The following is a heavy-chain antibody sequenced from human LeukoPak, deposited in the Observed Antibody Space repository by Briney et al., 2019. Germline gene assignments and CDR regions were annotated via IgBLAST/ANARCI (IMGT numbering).Heavy chain of an antibody. D-gene: IGHD3-16*01. CDR3: ARTIRFSNPFTYYYYMDV. V-gene: IGHV1-8*03. J-gene: IGHJ6*03. Sequence: GASVKVSCKASGYTFTSYDINWVRQATGQGLEWMGWMNPNSGNTGYAQKFQGRVTITRNTSISTAYMELSSLRSEDTAVYYCARTIRFSNPFTYYYYMDVWGKGTTVTVSS. CDR1: GYTFTSYD. CDR2: MNPNSGNT.